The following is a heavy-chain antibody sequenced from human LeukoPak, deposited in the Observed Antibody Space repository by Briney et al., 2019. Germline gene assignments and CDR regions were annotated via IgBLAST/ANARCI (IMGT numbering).Heavy chain of an antibody. CDR2: MNPNSGNT. Sequence: GASAKVSCKASGYTFTSYDINWVRQATGQGLEWMGWMNPNSGNTGYAQKFQGRVTMTRNTSISTAYMELSSLRSEDTAVYYCARGLRYCTNGVCYTYYFDYWGQGTLVTVSS. D-gene: IGHD2-8*01. CDR1: GYTFTSYD. V-gene: IGHV1-8*01. CDR3: ARGLRYCTNGVCYTYYFDY. J-gene: IGHJ4*02.